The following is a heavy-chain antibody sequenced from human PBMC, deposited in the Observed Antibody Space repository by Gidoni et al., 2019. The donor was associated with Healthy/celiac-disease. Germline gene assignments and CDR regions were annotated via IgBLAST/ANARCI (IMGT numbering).Heavy chain of an antibody. Sequence: EVQLVESGGGLVQPGGSLRLSCAASGFTFSSYSMNWVRQAPGKGLEWVSYISSSSSTIYYADSVKGRFTISRDNAKNALYLQMNSLRAEDTAVYYCASCRDGYNYYYYGMDVWGQGTTVTVSS. CDR3: ASCRDGYNYYYYGMDV. J-gene: IGHJ6*02. V-gene: IGHV3-48*01. CDR1: GFTFSSYS. D-gene: IGHD5-12*01. CDR2: ISSSSSTI.